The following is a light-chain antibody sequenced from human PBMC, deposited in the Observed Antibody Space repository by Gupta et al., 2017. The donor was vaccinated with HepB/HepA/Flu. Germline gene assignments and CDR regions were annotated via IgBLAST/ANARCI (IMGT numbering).Light chain of an antibody. CDR1: QLGDKY. V-gene: IGLV3-1*01. J-gene: IGLJ2*01. Sequence: SSELTQPPSVSVSPGQTASITCSGGQLGDKYACWYQQQTGQPPVLVIYQDSKRPSGTPERFSGSNSGNTATLTIRWTQAMDEADYYCQAWDSSTAVFGGGTKLTVL. CDR2: QDS. CDR3: QAWDSSTAV.